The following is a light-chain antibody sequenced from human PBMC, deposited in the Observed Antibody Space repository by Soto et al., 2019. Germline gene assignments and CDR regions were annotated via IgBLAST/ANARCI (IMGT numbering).Light chain of an antibody. V-gene: IGKV3-15*01. CDR2: GAS. CDR3: QQTYSSPIT. Sequence: EIVMTQSPATLSVSPGERATLSCRASQSVSSNLAWYQQKPGQAPRLLIYGASTRATGIPARFSGSGSGTEFTLTISSLQPEDFATYYCQQTYSSPITFGQGTKVDI. CDR1: QSVSSN. J-gene: IGKJ1*01.